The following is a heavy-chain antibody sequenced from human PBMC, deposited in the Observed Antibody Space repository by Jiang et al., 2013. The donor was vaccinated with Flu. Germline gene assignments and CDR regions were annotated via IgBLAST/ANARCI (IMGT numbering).Heavy chain of an antibody. Sequence: GWISAYNGNTNYAQKLQGRVTMTTDTSTSTAYMELRSLRSDDTAVYYCAGDRWFGYSHKYYFDYWGQGTLVTVSS. CDR2: ISAYNGNT. J-gene: IGHJ4*02. V-gene: IGHV1-18*01. CDR3: AGDRWFGYSHKYYFDY. D-gene: IGHD3-10*01.